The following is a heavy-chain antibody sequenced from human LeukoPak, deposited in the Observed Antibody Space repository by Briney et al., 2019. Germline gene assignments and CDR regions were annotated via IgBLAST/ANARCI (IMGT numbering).Heavy chain of an antibody. Sequence: ASVKVSCKASGDTFSSYGIAWVRQAPGQGLEWLGWITAYNGYTRHAQKVQGRVTVTIDTPTSTGHMELRSLRSDDTAVYYCARWSTVNPAYYYGMDVWGQGTTVIVSS. J-gene: IGHJ6*02. D-gene: IGHD4-17*01. V-gene: IGHV1-18*01. CDR3: ARWSTVNPAYYYGMDV. CDR2: ITAYNGYT. CDR1: GDTFSSYG.